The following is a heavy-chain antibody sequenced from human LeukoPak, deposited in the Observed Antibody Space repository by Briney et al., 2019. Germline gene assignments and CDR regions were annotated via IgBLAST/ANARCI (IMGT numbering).Heavy chain of an antibody. V-gene: IGHV4-59*01. J-gene: IGHJ3*01. D-gene: IGHD3-10*01. CDR3: ARDAPFGEAS. CDR2: IYHSGST. CDR1: GGSISSYY. Sequence: SETLSLTCTVSGGSISSYYWSWIRQPPGKGLEWIGYIYHSGSTNYNPSLKSRVTISVDTSKNQFSLKLSSVTAADTAVYYCARDAPFGEASWGQGTMVTVSS.